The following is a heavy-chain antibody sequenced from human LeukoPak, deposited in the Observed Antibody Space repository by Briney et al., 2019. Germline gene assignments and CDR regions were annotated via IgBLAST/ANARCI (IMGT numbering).Heavy chain of an antibody. CDR1: GGTFSSYA. V-gene: IGHV1-69*04. Sequence: SVKVSCKASGGTFSSYAISWVRQAPGQGLEWMGRIIPILGIANYAQKFQGRVTITADKSTITAYMELSSLRSEDTAVYYCTRGTPLYYGSGSYADYWGQGTLVTVSS. D-gene: IGHD3-10*01. CDR3: TRGTPLYYGSGSYADY. J-gene: IGHJ4*02. CDR2: IIPILGIA.